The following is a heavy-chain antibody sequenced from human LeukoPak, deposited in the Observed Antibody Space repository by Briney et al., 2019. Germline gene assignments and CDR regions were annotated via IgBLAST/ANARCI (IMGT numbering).Heavy chain of an antibody. J-gene: IGHJ4*02. V-gene: IGHV4-39*01. CDR3: ATQVSAYCGGDCYSF. CDR2: IYYSGST. D-gene: IGHD2-21*02. CDR1: GGSISSSSYY. Sequence: PSETLSLTCTLSGGSISSSSYYWGWIRQPPGKGLEWIGSIYYSGSTYYNPSLKSRVTISVDTSKNQFSVKLSSVTAADTAVYYCATQVSAYCGGDCYSFWGQGTLVTVSS.